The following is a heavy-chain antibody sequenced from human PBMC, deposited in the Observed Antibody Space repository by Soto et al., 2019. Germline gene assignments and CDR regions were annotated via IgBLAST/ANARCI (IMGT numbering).Heavy chain of an antibody. J-gene: IGHJ6*02. CDR2: ISYDGSNK. Sequence: QVQLVESGGGVAQPGRSLRLSCAASGFTFSSYAMHWVRQAPGKGLEWVAVISYDGSNKYYADSVKGRFTISRDNSKNTLYLQMNSLRAEDTAVYYCAREVPPIVVMVAVMAYGMDVWGQGTTVTVSS. CDR3: AREVPPIVVMVAVMAYGMDV. V-gene: IGHV3-30-3*01. D-gene: IGHD2-15*01. CDR1: GFTFSSYA.